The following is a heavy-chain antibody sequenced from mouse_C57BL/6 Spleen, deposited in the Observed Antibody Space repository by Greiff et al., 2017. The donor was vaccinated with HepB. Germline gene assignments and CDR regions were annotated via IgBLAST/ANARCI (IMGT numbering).Heavy chain of an antibody. V-gene: IGHV1-7*01. CDR3: AKGAQATSYAMDY. CDR1: GYTFTSYW. Sequence: QVQLKESGAELAKPGASVKLSCKASGYTFTSYWMHWVKQRPGQGLEWIGYINPSSGYTKYNQKFKDKATLTADKSSSTAYMQLSSLTYEDSAVYYCAKGAQATSYAMDYWGQGTSVTVSS. CDR2: INPSSGYT. D-gene: IGHD3-2*02. J-gene: IGHJ4*01.